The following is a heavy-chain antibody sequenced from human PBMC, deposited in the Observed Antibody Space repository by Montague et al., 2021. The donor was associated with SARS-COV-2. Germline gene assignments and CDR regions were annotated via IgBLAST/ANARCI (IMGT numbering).Heavy chain of an antibody. J-gene: IGHJ4*02. V-gene: IGHV4-34*01. CDR2: INHRGST. D-gene: IGHD3-22*01. CDR1: DGSFSDYS. CDR3: ARGRQHINMVVVVVTGGEYYFDF. Sequence: SDTLSLTSAVYDGSFSDYSWTWIRQPAGKGLEWIGEINHRGSTNXNPSLKSRVTISVDTSKNQFSLKMTSVTAADTAVYYCARGRQHINMVVVVVTGGEYYFDFWGQGTLVAVSS.